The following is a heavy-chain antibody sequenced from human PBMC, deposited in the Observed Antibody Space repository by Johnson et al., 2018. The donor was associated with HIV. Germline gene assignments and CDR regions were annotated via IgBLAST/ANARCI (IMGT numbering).Heavy chain of an antibody. D-gene: IGHD3-16*01. CDR1: GFNFRDYG. CDR3: GKGGFGCVKSPLDM. V-gene: IGHV3-30*03. Sequence: QVQLVESGGGVVQPGRSLRLSCEVSGFNFRDYGMHWVRQAPGKGLDWLAVISYDGSNKYYADSVKGRFTISRDNSKNTLYLQMNSLRAEDTAGYYCGKGGFGCVKSPLDMGGQGKIVNGPS. J-gene: IGHJ3*02. CDR2: ISYDGSNK.